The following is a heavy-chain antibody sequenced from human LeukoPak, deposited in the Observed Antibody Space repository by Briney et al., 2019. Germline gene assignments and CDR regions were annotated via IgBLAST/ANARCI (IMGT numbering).Heavy chain of an antibody. J-gene: IGHJ4*02. D-gene: IGHD5-18*01. CDR1: GGSFSGYY. CDR2: INHSGST. Sequence: SETLSLTCAVYGGSFSGYYWSWIRQPPGKGLEWIGEINHSGSTNYNPSLKSRVTISVDTSKNQFSLKLSSVTAAETAVYYCARRRIQLWWRAWYYFDYWGQGTLVTVSS. CDR3: ARRRIQLWWRAWYYFDY. V-gene: IGHV4-34*01.